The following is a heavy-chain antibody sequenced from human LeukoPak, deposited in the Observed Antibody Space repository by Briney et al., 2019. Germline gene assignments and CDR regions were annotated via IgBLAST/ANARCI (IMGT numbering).Heavy chain of an antibody. Sequence: GGSLRLSCAASGFTFSSYAMSWVRQAPGKGLEWVSAISGSGGSTCYADSVKGRFTISRDNSKNTLYLQMNSLRAEDTAVYYCAKGLGSSGWYYYYYMDVWGKGTTVPVSS. CDR2: ISGSGGST. J-gene: IGHJ6*03. CDR3: AKGLGSSGWYYYYYMDV. CDR1: GFTFSSYA. D-gene: IGHD6-19*01. V-gene: IGHV3-23*01.